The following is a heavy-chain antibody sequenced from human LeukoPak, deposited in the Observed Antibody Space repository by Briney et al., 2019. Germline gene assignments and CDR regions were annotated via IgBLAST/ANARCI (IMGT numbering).Heavy chain of an antibody. CDR2: IDTNTHNP. Sequence: GASVKVSCKASGYTFTNHSINWVRQAPGQGLEYMGWIDTNTHNPTYAQAFTGRIVFSLDTSVSTAYLQIRSLKAEDTAVYFCARRSMVQHLDAWGKGTTVIVSS. D-gene: IGHD3-10*01. CDR1: GYTFTNHS. CDR3: ARRSMVQHLDA. V-gene: IGHV7-4-1*02. J-gene: IGHJ6*04.